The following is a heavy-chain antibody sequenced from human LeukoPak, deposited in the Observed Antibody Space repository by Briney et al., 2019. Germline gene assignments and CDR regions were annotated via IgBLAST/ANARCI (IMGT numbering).Heavy chain of an antibody. Sequence: PGGSLRLSCAASGSTFRNYAMSWVRQAPGKGLEWVSGISGSGGSTYNADSVKGRFTISRDNSRNTLYLQMNSLRVEDTAVYSCAKSSAGLDRATDFWGQGTLVTVSS. D-gene: IGHD1-1*01. CDR1: GSTFRNYA. CDR2: ISGSGGST. CDR3: AKSSAGLDRATDF. J-gene: IGHJ4*02. V-gene: IGHV3-23*01.